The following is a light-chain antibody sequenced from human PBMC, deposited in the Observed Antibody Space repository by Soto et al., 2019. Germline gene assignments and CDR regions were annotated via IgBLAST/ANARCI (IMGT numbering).Light chain of an antibody. CDR3: HHYGSSRM. V-gene: IGKV3-20*01. CDR1: QSVSSSY. CDR2: GAS. Sequence: EIVLTQSPGTLSLSPGERATLSCRASQSVSSSYLVWYQQKPGQAPRLLIYGASSRATGIPDRFSGSGSGTDFTLTISRLEPEDFAVYYCHHYGSSRMFGQVTKVEIK. J-gene: IGKJ1*01.